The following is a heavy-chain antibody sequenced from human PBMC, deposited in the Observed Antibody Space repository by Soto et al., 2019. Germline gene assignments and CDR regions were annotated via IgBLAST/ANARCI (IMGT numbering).Heavy chain of an antibody. CDR3: ARRAAAKQNEAFDI. J-gene: IGHJ3*02. CDR2: ISAYNGNT. CDR1: GYTFTSYG. V-gene: IGHV1-18*01. Sequence: ASVKVSCKASGYTFTSYGISWVRQAPGQGLEWMGWISAYNGNTNYAQKLQGRVTMTTDTSTSTAYMELSSLRSDDTAVYYCARRAAAKQNEAFDIWGQGTMVTVSS. D-gene: IGHD6-13*01.